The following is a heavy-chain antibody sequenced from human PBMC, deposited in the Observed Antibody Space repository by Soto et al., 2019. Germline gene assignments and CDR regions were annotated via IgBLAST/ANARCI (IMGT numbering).Heavy chain of an antibody. V-gene: IGHV3-7*01. CDR3: ASGGGFLIDY. D-gene: IGHD3-16*01. CDR2: INQDGSEK. J-gene: IGHJ4*02. CDR1: GFTFSNCW. Sequence: EVQLVESGGGLVQPGGSLRLSCATSGFTFSNCWMTWVRQAPGKGLEWVANINQDGSEKYYVDSVKGRFTISRDNAKNSLFLQMNSLRAEDTAVYYCASGGGFLIDYWCQGALVTVSS.